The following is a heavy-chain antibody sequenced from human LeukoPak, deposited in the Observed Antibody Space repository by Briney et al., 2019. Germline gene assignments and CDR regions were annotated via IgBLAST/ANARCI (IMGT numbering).Heavy chain of an antibody. CDR3: ARDPSYYYDKPNGHNWFDP. J-gene: IGHJ5*02. CDR2: INPNSGGT. Sequence: ASVKVSCKASGYTFTGYYMHWVRQAPGQGLEWMGWINPNSGGTNYAQKFQGRVTMTRDTSISTAYMELSRLRSDDTAVYYCARDPSYYYDKPNGHNWFDPWGQGTLVTVSS. V-gene: IGHV1-2*02. D-gene: IGHD3-22*01. CDR1: GYTFTGYY.